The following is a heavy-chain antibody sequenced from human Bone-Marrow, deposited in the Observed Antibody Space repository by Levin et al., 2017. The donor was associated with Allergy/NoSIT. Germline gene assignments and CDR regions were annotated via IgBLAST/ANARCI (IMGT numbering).Heavy chain of an antibody. V-gene: IGHV4-39*01. CDR1: DGAISRTNYC. CDR2: IYYSGTT. Sequence: SETLSLVCSVSDGAISRTNYCWGWIRQSPGKGLEWIGTIYYSGTTFYAPSLTSRVSISVDTPKNQFSLNVTSVTAADTAVYYCASRDILTGFFHWGQGALVTVSS. J-gene: IGHJ4*02. D-gene: IGHD3-9*01. CDR3: ASRDILTGFFH.